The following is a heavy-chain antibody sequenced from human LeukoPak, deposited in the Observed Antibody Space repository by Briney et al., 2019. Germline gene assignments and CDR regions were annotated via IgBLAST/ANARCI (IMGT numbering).Heavy chain of an antibody. CDR2: ISSSGSTI. CDR1: GFTFSSYE. J-gene: IGHJ6*02. D-gene: IGHD5-24*01. CDR3: ARLQRDVSDYYYGMDV. V-gene: IGHV3-48*03. Sequence: GGSLRLSCAASGFTFSSYEMNWVRQAPGKGLEWVSYISSSGSTIYYADSVKGRFTISRDNAKNSLYLQVNSLRADDTAVYYCARLQRDVSDYYYGMDVWGQGTTVTVSS.